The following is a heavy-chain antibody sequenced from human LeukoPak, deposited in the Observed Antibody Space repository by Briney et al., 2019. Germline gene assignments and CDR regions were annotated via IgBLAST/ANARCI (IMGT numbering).Heavy chain of an antibody. Sequence: SETLSLTCTVSGGSISSYYWTWIRQPPGKGLEWIGYIYYSGSTNYNPPLKSRVTISVDTSKNQFSLKLSSVTAADTAVYYCARGSSGYFYYYYYMDVWGKGTTVTVSS. D-gene: IGHD3-22*01. CDR1: GGSISSYY. CDR3: ARGSSGYFYYYYYMDV. V-gene: IGHV4-59*01. CDR2: IYYSGST. J-gene: IGHJ6*03.